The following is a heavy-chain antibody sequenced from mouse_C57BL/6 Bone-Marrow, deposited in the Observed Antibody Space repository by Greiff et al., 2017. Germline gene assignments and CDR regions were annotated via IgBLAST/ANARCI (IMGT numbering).Heavy chain of an antibody. CDR2: IDPENGDT. Sequence: VQLQQSGAELVRPGASVKLSCTASGFNIKDDYMHWVKQRPEQGLEWIGWIDPENGDTEYASKFQGKATITADTSSHTAYLQLSSLTSEDTAVYYCTTGDDDDYAMDYWGQGTSVTVSS. CDR3: TTGDDDDYAMDY. CDR1: GFNIKDDY. V-gene: IGHV14-4*01. J-gene: IGHJ4*01. D-gene: IGHD2-4*01.